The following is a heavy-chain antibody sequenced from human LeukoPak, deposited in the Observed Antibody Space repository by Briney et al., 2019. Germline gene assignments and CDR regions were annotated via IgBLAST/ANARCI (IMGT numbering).Heavy chain of an antibody. CDR1: GFTFSSYA. V-gene: IGHV3-33*06. D-gene: IGHD3-22*01. CDR2: IWYDGSNK. CDR3: AKDISSYYFDSSAYYYGGYFDY. Sequence: PGRSLRLSCAASGFTFSSYAMHWVRQAPGKGLEWVAVIWYDGSNKYYADSVKGRFTISRDNSKDTLYLQMNSLRAEGTAVYYCAKDISSYYFDSSAYYYGGYFDYWGQGTLVTVSS. J-gene: IGHJ4*02.